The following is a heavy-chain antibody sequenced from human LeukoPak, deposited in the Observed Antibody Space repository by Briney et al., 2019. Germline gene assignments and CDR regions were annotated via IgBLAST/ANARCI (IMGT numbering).Heavy chain of an antibody. Sequence: SETLTLTCAVYGGSFSGYYWSWIRQPPGKGLEWIGEINHSGSTNYNPSLKSRVTISVDTSKNQFSLKLSSVTAADTAVYYCARRPYIHSYDYWGQGTLVTVSS. J-gene: IGHJ4*02. CDR2: INHSGST. V-gene: IGHV4-34*01. CDR1: GGSFSGYY. CDR3: ARRPYIHSYDY. D-gene: IGHD3-16*01.